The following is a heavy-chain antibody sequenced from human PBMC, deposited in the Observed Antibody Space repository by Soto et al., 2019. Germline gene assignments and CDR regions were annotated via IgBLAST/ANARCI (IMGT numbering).Heavy chain of an antibody. Sequence: SXTXSLTCTVSGGSIGSYYWSWIRQPPGKGMEWIGXIYYSXSTNYKQSLKXXVTISVDTXKNQLSLKLSSVNDADKDVYYCARDLTGSYFDYWGKGTLVTVYS. CDR2: IYYSXST. CDR1: GGSIGSYY. D-gene: IGHD3-9*01. J-gene: IGHJ4*02. V-gene: IGHV4-59*01. CDR3: ARDLTGSYFDY.